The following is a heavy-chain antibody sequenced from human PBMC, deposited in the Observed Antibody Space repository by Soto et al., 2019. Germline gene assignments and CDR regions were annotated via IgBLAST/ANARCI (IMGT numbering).Heavy chain of an antibody. CDR1: GFTFSSYS. CDR2: ISGSGGST. Sequence: QGLSCAASGFTFSSYSMSWVRQAPGKGLEWVSAISGSGGSTYYADSVKGRFTISRDNSKNTLYLQMNSLRAEDTAVYYCAKEKYSDILNGSKSLGMAVGCQGTTVTVSS. CDR3: AKEKYSDILNGSKSLGMAV. V-gene: IGHV3-23*01. D-gene: IGHD3-9*01. J-gene: IGHJ6*02.